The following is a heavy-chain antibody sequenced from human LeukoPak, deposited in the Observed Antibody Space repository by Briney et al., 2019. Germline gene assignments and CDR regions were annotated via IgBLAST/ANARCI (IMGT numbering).Heavy chain of an antibody. D-gene: IGHD1-26*01. Sequence: ASVKVSCKVSGYTLTELSMHWVRQAPGKGLEWMGSFDPEDGETIYAQRFQGRVAMTEDTSTDTAYMELSSLRSEDTAVYYCATKSIVGATWRIFDYWGQGTLVTVSS. J-gene: IGHJ4*02. CDR2: FDPEDGET. CDR1: GYTLTELS. CDR3: ATKSIVGATWRIFDY. V-gene: IGHV1-24*01.